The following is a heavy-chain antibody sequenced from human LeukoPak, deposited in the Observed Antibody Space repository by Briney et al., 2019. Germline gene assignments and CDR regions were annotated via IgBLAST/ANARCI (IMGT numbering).Heavy chain of an antibody. CDR2: INHSGST. CDR1: GGSFSGYY. V-gene: IGHV4-34*01. D-gene: IGHD5-24*01. Sequence: SETLSHTCAVYGGSFSGYYWSWIRQPPGKGLEWIGEINHSGSTNYNPSLKSRVTISVDTSKNQFSLKLSSVTAADTAVYYCARGRPGERWLQFPFDYWGQGTLVTVSS. CDR3: ARGRPGERWLQFPFDY. J-gene: IGHJ4*02.